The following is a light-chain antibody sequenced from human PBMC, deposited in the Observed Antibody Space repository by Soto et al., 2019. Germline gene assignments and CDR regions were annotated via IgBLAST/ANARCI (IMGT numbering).Light chain of an antibody. V-gene: IGKV1-5*01. Sequence: DIQMTQSPSTLSASVGDRVPLTCRASQSISSWLAWDQQKPGKAPKLLIYDASSLESGVPSRFSGSGSGTEFTLTISSLQPDDFATYYCQQYNSYSFGQGTKVDI. CDR3: QQYNSYS. CDR2: DAS. CDR1: QSISSW. J-gene: IGKJ1*01.